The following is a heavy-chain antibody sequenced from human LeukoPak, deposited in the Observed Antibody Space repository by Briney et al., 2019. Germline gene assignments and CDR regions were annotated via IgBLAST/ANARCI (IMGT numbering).Heavy chain of an antibody. CDR3: AKDTGYYYIFDY. CDR1: GFTFSIYS. J-gene: IGHJ4*02. Sequence: GGSLRLSCEASGFTFSIYSMNWVRQAPGKGLEWVSGISWNSGSIGYADSVKGRFTISRDNAKNSLYLQMNSLRAEDTALYYCAKDTGYYYIFDYWGQGTLVTVSS. D-gene: IGHD3-22*01. CDR2: ISWNSGSI. V-gene: IGHV3-9*01.